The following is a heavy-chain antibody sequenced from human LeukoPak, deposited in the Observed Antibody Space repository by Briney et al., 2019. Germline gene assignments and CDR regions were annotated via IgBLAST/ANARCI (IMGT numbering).Heavy chain of an antibody. Sequence: GESLKISCKGSGYSFTNYWIGWVRQMPGKGLEWMGIIYPGDSDTRYSPSFQGQVTISADKSISTAYLQWSSLTASDAAMYYCARQYYYDSRGYFDYWGQGTLVTVSS. D-gene: IGHD3-22*01. V-gene: IGHV5-51*01. CDR1: GYSFTNYW. CDR3: ARQYYYDSRGYFDY. J-gene: IGHJ4*02. CDR2: IYPGDSDT.